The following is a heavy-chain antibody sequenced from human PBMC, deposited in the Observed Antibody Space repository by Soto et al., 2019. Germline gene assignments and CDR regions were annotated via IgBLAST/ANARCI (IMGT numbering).Heavy chain of an antibody. Sequence: QVQLQQWGAGLLKPSETLSLTCAVYGGSFSGYYWSWIRQPPGKGLEWIGEINHSGSTNYNPSLKSRVTISGDQSKNQFSLKLSSVTAADTAVYYCARAPKRGWRRGYFDYWGQGTLVTVSS. V-gene: IGHV4-34*01. D-gene: IGHD6-19*01. CDR2: INHSGST. CDR1: GGSFSGYY. J-gene: IGHJ4*02. CDR3: ARAPKRGWRRGYFDY.